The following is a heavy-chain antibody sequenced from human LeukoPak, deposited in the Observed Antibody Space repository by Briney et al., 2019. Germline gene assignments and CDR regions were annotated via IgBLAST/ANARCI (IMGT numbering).Heavy chain of an antibody. CDR1: GFTFSSYA. D-gene: IGHD6-13*01. CDR2: ISYDGSNK. Sequence: GGSLRLSCAASGFTFSSYAMHWVRQAPGKGLEWVAVISYDGSNKYYADSVKGRFTISRDNSKNTLYLQMYSLRAEDTAVYYCARDSPYSSSWPSLYYFDYWGQGTLVTVSS. CDR3: ARDSPYSSSWPSLYYFDY. J-gene: IGHJ4*02. V-gene: IGHV3-30*04.